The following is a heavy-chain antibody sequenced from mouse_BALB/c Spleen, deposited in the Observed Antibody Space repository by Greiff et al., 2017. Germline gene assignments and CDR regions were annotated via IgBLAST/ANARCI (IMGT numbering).Heavy chain of an antibody. Sequence: QVQLQQPGSELVRPGASVKLSCKASGYTFTSYWMHWVKQRPGQGLEWIGEILPGSGSTNYNEKFKGKATFTADTSSNTAYMQLSSLTSEDSAVYYCARPATGYWYFDVWGAGTTVTVSS. J-gene: IGHJ1*01. CDR1: GYTFTSYW. D-gene: IGHD1-2*01. V-gene: IGHV1-9*01. CDR3: ARPATGYWYFDV. CDR2: ILPGSGST.